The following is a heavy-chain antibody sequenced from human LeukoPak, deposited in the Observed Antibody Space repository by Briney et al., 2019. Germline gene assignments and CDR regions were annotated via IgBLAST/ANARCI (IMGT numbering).Heavy chain of an antibody. Sequence: GGSLRLSCAASGFTFSSGWMHWVRQTPGKGLVWVSRIDSDGTSTTYADSVKGRFAISRDNAKNTLYLQVNSLRAEDTAVYYCARMWGNSGWGFDYWGQGTLVTVSS. D-gene: IGHD6-19*01. V-gene: IGHV3-74*01. CDR1: GFTFSSGW. CDR3: ARMWGNSGWGFDY. J-gene: IGHJ4*02. CDR2: IDSDGTST.